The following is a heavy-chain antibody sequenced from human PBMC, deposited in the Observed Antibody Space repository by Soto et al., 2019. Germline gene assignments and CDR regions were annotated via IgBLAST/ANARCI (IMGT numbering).Heavy chain of an antibody. CDR1: GYSFTSYW. V-gene: IGHV5-10-1*01. J-gene: IGHJ5*02. CDR3: ARHKAFYYDTSGA. CDR2: IDPSDSYT. D-gene: IGHD3-22*01. Sequence: SLKISCKGSGYSFTSYWISWVRQMPAKGLEWMGRIDPSDSYTNYSPSFHGHVTFSADKSISTAYLQWSSLRASDTAMYYCARHKAFYYDTSGAWGQGTLVTVSS.